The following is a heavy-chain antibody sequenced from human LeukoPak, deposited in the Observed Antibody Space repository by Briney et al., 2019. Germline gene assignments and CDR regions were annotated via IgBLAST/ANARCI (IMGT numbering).Heavy chain of an antibody. V-gene: IGHV3-53*01. CDR2: IYTGGST. J-gene: IGHJ4*02. CDR3: ARVGYSYYDSDY. D-gene: IGHD5-12*01. CDR1: GFTVSKNY. Sequence: GGSLRLSCAASGFTVSKNYMSWVRQAPGKGLEWVSVIYTGGSTYYADSVKGRFIISRDNSKNTLYLQMNSLRSEDTAVYYCARVGYSYYDSDYWGQGTLVTVSS.